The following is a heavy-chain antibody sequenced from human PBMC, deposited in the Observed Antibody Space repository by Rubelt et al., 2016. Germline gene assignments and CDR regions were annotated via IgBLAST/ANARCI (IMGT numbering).Heavy chain of an antibody. CDR3: ASWFFRVDY. CDR2: ISWNSGSI. J-gene: IGHJ4*02. Sequence: GGGLVQPGRSLRLSCAASGFTLDDYAMHWVRQAPGKGLEWVSGISWNSGSIGYADSVKGRFTIARDNAKNSLYLQMNSLRAEDTAVYFCASWFFRVDYWGQGTLVTVSS. V-gene: IGHV3-9*01. D-gene: IGHD3-10*01. CDR1: GFTLDDYA.